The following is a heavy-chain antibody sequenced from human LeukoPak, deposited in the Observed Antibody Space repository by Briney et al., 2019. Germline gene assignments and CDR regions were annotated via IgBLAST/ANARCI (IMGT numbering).Heavy chain of an antibody. CDR3: ARDACTNGVCLFDY. J-gene: IGHJ4*02. CDR1: GYTFTSYA. V-gene: IGHV7-4-1*02. D-gene: IGHD2-8*01. Sequence: ASVKVSCKASGYTFTSYAMNWVRQALGQGLEWMGWINTNTGNPTYAQGFTGRFVFSLDTSVSTAYLQISSLKAEDTAVYYCARDACTNGVCLFDYWGQGTLVTVSS. CDR2: INTNTGNP.